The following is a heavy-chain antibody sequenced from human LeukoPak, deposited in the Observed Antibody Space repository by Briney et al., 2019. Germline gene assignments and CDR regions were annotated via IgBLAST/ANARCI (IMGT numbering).Heavy chain of an antibody. D-gene: IGHD4-17*01. CDR1: GFTFSSFS. CDR3: ARSTVTTSFDY. V-gene: IGHV3-21*01. CDR2: ISSSSYYI. Sequence: GGSLRLSCAASGFTFSSFSMNWVRQAPGKGLEWVSSISSSSYYIYYADSVKGRFTFSRDNAKNSLYLQMNSLRAEDTAVYYCARSTVTTSFDYWGQGTLVTVSS. J-gene: IGHJ4*02.